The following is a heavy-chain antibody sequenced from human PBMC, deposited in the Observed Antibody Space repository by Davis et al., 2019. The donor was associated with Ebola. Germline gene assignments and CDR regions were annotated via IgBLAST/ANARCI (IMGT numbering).Heavy chain of an antibody. V-gene: IGHV4-34*01. CDR1: GGPFSGYY. CDR3: AREDSVVSRGMDV. CDR2: INHSGST. J-gene: IGHJ6*02. Sequence: MPSETLSLTCAVYGGPFSGYYWSWIRQPPGKGLEWIGEINHSGSTNYNPSLKSRVTISVDTSKNQFSLKLSSVTAADTAVYYCAREDSVVSRGMDVWGQGTTVTVSS. D-gene: IGHD2-2*01.